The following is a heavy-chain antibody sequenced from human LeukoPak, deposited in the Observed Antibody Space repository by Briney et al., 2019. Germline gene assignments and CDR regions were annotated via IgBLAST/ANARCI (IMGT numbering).Heavy chain of an antibody. D-gene: IGHD2-8*02. CDR1: GGSISSSSYY. Sequence: SETLSLTCTVSGGSISSSSYYWGWIRQPPGKGLEWIGSIYYSGSTYYNPSLKSRVTISVDTSKNQFSLKLSSVTAADTAVYYCARVSPGALDYWGQGTLVTVSS. J-gene: IGHJ4*02. CDR3: ARVSPGALDY. CDR2: IYYSGST. V-gene: IGHV4-39*07.